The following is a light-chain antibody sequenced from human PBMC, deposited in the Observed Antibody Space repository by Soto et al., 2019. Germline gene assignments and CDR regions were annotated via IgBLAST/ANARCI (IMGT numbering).Light chain of an antibody. CDR1: QSVNIY. CDR3: QQRANWPLT. Sequence: EIVLTQSPATVSLSAGERVTLSSRASQSVNIYLAWYQQKPGQAPRLLIYDASSRATGVPARFSGSGSGTDFTLTISSLESEDFAIYYCQQRANWPLTFGGGTKVDIK. V-gene: IGKV3-11*01. J-gene: IGKJ4*01. CDR2: DAS.